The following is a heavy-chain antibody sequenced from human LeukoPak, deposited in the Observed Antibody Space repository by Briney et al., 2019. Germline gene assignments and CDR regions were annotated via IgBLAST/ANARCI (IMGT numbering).Heavy chain of an antibody. J-gene: IGHJ3*02. V-gene: IGHV3-23*01. CDR3: TIDDSGSYLPGRGI. D-gene: IGHD1-26*01. CDR1: GFTFSSYA. Sequence: GGSLRLSCAASGFTFSSYAMSWVRQAPGKGLEWVSAISGSGGSTYYADSVKGRFTTSRDNSKNTLYLQMNSLRAEDTAVYYCTIDDSGSYLPGRGIWGQGTMVTVSS. CDR2: ISGSGGST.